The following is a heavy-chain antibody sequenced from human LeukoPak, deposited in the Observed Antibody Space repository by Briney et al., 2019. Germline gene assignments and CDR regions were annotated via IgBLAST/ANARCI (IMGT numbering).Heavy chain of an antibody. Sequence: VASVKVSCKASGYTFTSYDINWVRQATGQGLEWMGWMNPNSGNTGYAQKFQGRVTMTRNTSISTAYMELSSLIPEDTAVYYCARNGDYGVFDYWGQGTLVTVSS. CDR3: ARNGDYGVFDY. J-gene: IGHJ4*02. CDR1: GYTFTSYD. D-gene: IGHD4-17*01. V-gene: IGHV1-8*01. CDR2: MNPNSGNT.